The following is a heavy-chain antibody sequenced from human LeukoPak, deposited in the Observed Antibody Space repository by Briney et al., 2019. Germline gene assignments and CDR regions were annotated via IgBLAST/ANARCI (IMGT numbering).Heavy chain of an antibody. CDR2: ISGSGGST. CDR1: GFTFSSYA. J-gene: IGHJ4*02. CDR3: AKSEGSSSARRFDY. Sequence: GGSLRLSCAASGFTFSSYAMTWVRQAPGKGLEWVSGISGSGGSTYYADSVKGLFTISRDNSKNTLYPQMNSLRAEDTAAYYCAKSEGSSSARRFDYWGQGTLVTVPS. V-gene: IGHV3-23*01. D-gene: IGHD6-19*01.